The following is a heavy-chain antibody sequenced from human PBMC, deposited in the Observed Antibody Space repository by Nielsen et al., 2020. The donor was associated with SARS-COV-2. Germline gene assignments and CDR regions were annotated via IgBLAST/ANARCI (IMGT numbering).Heavy chain of an antibody. CDR3: ARDETAMVLDY. Sequence: SLKISCAASGFTFDDYAMHWVRQAPGKGLEWVSGISWNSGSIGYADSVKGRFTISRDNSKNTLYLQMNSLRAEDTAVYYCARDETAMVLDYWGQGTLVTVSS. D-gene: IGHD5-18*01. V-gene: IGHV3-9*01. J-gene: IGHJ4*02. CDR1: GFTFDDYA. CDR2: ISWNSGSI.